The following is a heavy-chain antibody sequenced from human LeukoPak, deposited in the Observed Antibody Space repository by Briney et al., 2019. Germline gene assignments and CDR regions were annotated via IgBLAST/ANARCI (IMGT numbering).Heavy chain of an antibody. V-gene: IGHV4-39*01. CDR3: ARHQWGAAAARKFDY. J-gene: IGHJ4*02. Sequence: SETLSLTCTVSGGSISSGSYYWSWIRQPPGKGLEWIGYIYYSGSTYYNPSLKSRVTISVDTSKNQFSLKVSSVTAADTAVYYCARHQWGAAAARKFDYWGQGTLVTVSS. CDR1: GGSISSGSYY. D-gene: IGHD6-13*01. CDR2: IYYSGST.